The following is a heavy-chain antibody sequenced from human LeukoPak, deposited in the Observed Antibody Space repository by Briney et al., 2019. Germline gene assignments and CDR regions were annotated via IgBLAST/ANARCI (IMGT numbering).Heavy chain of an antibody. CDR2: IRSKANSYAT. Sequence: GGSLRLSCAASGFTFSGSAMHWVRQASGKGLEWVGRIRSKANSYATAYAASVKGRFTISRDDSKNTAYLQMNSLKTEDTAVYYCTSQPSIAGGVLGDYYYGMDVWGQGTTVTVSS. V-gene: IGHV3-73*01. CDR1: GFTFSGSA. J-gene: IGHJ6*02. CDR3: TSQPSIAGGVLGDYYYGMDV. D-gene: IGHD2-8*01.